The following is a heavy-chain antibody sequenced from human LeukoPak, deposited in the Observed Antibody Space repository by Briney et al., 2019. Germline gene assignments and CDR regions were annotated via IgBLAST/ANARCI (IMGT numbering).Heavy chain of an antibody. CDR2: INHSGST. CDR3: ARGWSSSSPFDY. D-gene: IGHD6-6*01. J-gene: IGHJ4*02. CDR1: GGSFSGYY. V-gene: IGHV4-34*01. Sequence: PSETLSLTCAVYGGSFSGYYWSWIRQPPGKGLEWIGEINHSGSTNYNPSLKSRVTISVDTSKNQFSLKLSSVTAADTAVYYCARGWSSSSPFDYLGQGTLVTVSS.